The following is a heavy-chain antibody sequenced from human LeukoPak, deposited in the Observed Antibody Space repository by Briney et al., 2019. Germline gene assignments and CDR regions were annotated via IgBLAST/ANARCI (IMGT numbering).Heavy chain of an antibody. J-gene: IGHJ3*02. CDR1: GDSISRYY. D-gene: IGHD1-14*01. CDR3: ASLAPEPDAFDI. V-gene: IGHV4-59*01. Sequence: SETLSLTCSVSGDSISRYYWSWIRQPPGKGLEWIGYIYYSGSTNYNPSLKSRVTISVDTSKNQFSLNLTSVTAADTAVYYCASLAPEPDAFDIWGQGTMVTVSS. CDR2: IYYSGST.